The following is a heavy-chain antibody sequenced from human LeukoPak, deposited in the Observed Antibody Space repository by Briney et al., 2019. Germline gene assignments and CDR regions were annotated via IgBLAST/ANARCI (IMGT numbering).Heavy chain of an antibody. CDR2: IIPILGIA. D-gene: IGHD5-12*01. V-gene: IGHV1-69*04. Sequence: ASVKVSCKASGGTFSSYAISWVRQAPGQGLEWMGRIIPILGIANYAQKFQGRVTITADKSTSTAYMELSSLRSEDTAVYYCVTKGSGYDDDYYYYGMDVWGQGTTVTVSS. CDR3: VTKGSGYDDDYYYYGMDV. CDR1: GGTFSSYA. J-gene: IGHJ6*02.